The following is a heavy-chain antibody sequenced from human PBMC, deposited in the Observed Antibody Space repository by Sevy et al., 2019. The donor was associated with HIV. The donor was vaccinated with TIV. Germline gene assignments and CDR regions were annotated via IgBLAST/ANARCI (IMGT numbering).Heavy chain of an antibody. CDR3: AGTYCGGDCYSSFDY. V-gene: IGHV3-7*01. Sequence: GGSLRLSCAASGFTFSSYWMSWVRQAPGKGLEWVANIKQDGSEKYYVDSVKGRFTISRDNAKNSLYLQMNSLRAEDTAVYYCAGTYCGGDCYSSFDYWGPGTLVTVSS. J-gene: IGHJ4*02. CDR1: GFTFSSYW. CDR2: IKQDGSEK. D-gene: IGHD2-21*02.